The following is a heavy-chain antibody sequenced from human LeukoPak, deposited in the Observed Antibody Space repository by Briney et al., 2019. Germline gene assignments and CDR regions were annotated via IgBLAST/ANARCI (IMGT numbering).Heavy chain of an antibody. CDR1: GFTFDDYA. Sequence: GGSLRLSCAASGFTFDDYAMHWVRQAPGKGLEWVSVIYAGGDTYYADSVRGRFTISRDTSENTLYLQMNSLRAEDTALYYCAGSQWLVNFDYWGQGTLVTVSS. V-gene: IGHV3-66*01. CDR3: AGSQWLVNFDY. J-gene: IGHJ4*02. D-gene: IGHD6-19*01. CDR2: IYAGGDT.